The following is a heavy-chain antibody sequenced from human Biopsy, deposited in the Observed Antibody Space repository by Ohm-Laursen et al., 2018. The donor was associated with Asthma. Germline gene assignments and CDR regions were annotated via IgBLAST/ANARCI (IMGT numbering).Heavy chain of an antibody. CDR1: GVALSGYT. J-gene: IGHJ4*01. Sequence: SVKVSCNASGVALSGYTFEWVRQARGLGLEWIAWIVFASGATNYAQNFQDRLTVTRDMSAGSVSMELRGLSSTDTAVYYCAAGRTSLQGESLIWGQGTLDSVSS. D-gene: IGHD2/OR15-2a*01. CDR2: IVFASGAT. V-gene: IGHV1-58*01. CDR3: AAGRTSLQGESLI.